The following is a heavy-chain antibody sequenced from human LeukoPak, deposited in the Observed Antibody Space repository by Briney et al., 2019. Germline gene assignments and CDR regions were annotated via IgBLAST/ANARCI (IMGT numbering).Heavy chain of an antibody. CDR3: ARVLYYDSGGLPWDAFDI. J-gene: IGHJ3*02. CDR1: GFTFSSYE. CDR2: ISSSGSTI. Sequence: GGSLRLSCAASGFTFSSYEMNWVRQAPGKGLEWVSYISSSGSTIYYADSVKGRFTISRDNAKNSLYLQMNSLRAEDTAVYYCARVLYYDSGGLPWDAFDIWGQGTMVTVSS. V-gene: IGHV3-48*03. D-gene: IGHD3-22*01.